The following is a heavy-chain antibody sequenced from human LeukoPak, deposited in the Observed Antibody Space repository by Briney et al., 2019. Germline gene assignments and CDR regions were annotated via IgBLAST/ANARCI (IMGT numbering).Heavy chain of an antibody. CDR3: AKASYYYDSSGYLGYYFDY. Sequence: GGSLRLSCAASGFTVSSNYMSWVRQAPGKGLEWVSSISSSSSYIYYADSVKGRFTISRDNSKNTLYLQMNSLRAEDTAVYYCAKASYYYDSSGYLGYYFDYWGQGTLVTVSS. CDR1: GFTVSSNY. V-gene: IGHV3-21*04. J-gene: IGHJ4*02. CDR2: ISSSSSYI. D-gene: IGHD3-22*01.